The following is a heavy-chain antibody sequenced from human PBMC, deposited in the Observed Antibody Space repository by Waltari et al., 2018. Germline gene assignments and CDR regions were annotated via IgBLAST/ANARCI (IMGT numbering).Heavy chain of an antibody. J-gene: IGHJ4*02. D-gene: IGHD2-15*01. V-gene: IGHV3-53*01. CDR1: GFTVRSTY. CDR2: SYSHGTT. CDR3: TTRVAISGVPGMSDY. Sequence: EVQLVESGGGLIQAGGSLRLSCAASGFTVRSTYRAWVRQAPGKGLESVAISYSHGTTSYADSVKGRFTISRDNSKNTLFLQMSSVRVDDTAMYYCTTRVAISGVPGMSDYWGQGTLVTVSS.